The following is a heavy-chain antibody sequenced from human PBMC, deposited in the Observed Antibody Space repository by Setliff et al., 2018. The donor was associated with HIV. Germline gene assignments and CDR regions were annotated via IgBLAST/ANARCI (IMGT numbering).Heavy chain of an antibody. CDR1: AVSIGGYS. D-gene: IGHD3-22*01. J-gene: IGHJ4*02. CDR3: ARTPEDYDQYFFDR. Sequence: PSETLSLTCTVSAVSIGGYSWSWIRQSPGKGLEWIGYIYTSGSTNYNPSLEGRVTISVDTSKNQFSLKLSSVTAADTAVYYCARTPEDYDQYFFDRWGQGTLVTVSS. V-gene: IGHV4-4*09. CDR2: IYTSGST.